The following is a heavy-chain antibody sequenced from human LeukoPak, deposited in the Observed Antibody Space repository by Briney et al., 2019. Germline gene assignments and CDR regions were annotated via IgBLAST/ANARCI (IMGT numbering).Heavy chain of an antibody. CDR2: ISSGSDYL. CDR3: AKTNGYYSD. CDR1: GFIYSRYS. J-gene: IGHJ4*02. V-gene: IGHV3-21*04. D-gene: IGHD3-22*01. Sequence: GGSLRLSCVASGFIYSRYSMNWVRQAPGKGLEWVSTISSGSDYLYHADSVRGRFTISRDNARNSLYLQMSSLRAEDTAVYYCAKTNGYYSDWGQGTLVTVSS.